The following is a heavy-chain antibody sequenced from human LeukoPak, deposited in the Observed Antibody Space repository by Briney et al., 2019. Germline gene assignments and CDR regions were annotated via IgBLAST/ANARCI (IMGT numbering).Heavy chain of an antibody. CDR1: GYTFTGYY. D-gene: IGHD6-6*01. V-gene: IGHV1-2*02. CDR2: INPNSGGT. J-gene: IGHJ5*02. CDR3: ARDTKQLVSLSFDP. Sequence: ASVKVSCKASGYTFTGYYMHWVRQAPVQGLEWMGWINPNSGGTNYAQKFQGRVTMTRDTSISTAYMELSRLRSDDTAVYYCARDTKQLVSLSFDPWGQGTLVTVSS.